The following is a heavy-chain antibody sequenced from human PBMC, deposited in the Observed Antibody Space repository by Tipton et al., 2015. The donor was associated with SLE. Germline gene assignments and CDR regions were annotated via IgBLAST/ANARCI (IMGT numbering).Heavy chain of an antibody. CDR1: GGSIRSAGYS. CDR2: IYQSGNT. Sequence: TLSLTCTVSGGSIRSAGYSWSWIRQPPGKGLEWIGYIYQSGNTYYNPSLKSRVTISVDRSKNQFSLKLSSVTAADTAVYFCWGYYNYGMDVWGQGPTVTVSS. J-gene: IGHJ6*02. D-gene: IGHD3-16*01. V-gene: IGHV4-30-2*01. CDR3: WGYYNYGMDV.